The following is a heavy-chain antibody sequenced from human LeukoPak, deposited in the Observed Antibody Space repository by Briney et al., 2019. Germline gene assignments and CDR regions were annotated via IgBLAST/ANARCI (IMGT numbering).Heavy chain of an antibody. CDR2: IIPIFGTT. V-gene: IGHV1-69*01. D-gene: IGHD5-18*01. CDR3: ARGDSYGYQYRFDY. CDR1: GGTFNSYA. Sequence: SSVKVSCKASGGTFNSYAISWVRQAPGQGLEWMGGIIPIFGTTNYAQKFQGRVTITADESTSTAYMELSSLRSEDTAVYYCARGDSYGYQYRFDYWGQGTLVTVSS. J-gene: IGHJ4*02.